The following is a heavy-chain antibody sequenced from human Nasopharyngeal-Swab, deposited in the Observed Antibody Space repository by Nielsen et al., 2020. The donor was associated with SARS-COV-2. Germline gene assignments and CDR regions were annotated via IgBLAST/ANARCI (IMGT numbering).Heavy chain of an antibody. CDR3: ARDRYYYYGMDV. Sequence: GESLKISCAASGFTFSSYYMNWVRQAPGKGPEWVSSISSSSSYIYYADSVKGRFTISRDNAKNSLYLQMNSLRAEDAAVYYCARDRYYYYGMDVWGQGTTVTVSS. CDR2: ISSSSSYI. J-gene: IGHJ6*02. V-gene: IGHV3-21*01. CDR1: GFTFSSYY.